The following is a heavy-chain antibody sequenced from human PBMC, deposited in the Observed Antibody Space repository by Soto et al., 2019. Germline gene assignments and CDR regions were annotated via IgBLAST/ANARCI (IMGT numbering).Heavy chain of an antibody. J-gene: IGHJ5*02. CDR3: ALLRGDCSGDSCYSFWFDP. CDR1: GYSFTSYW. CDR2: IYPGDSDT. V-gene: IGHV5-51*01. D-gene: IGHD2-15*01. Sequence: EVQLVQSGAEVKKPGESLKISCKGSGYSFTSYWIGWVRQMPGKGLEWMGIIYPGDSDTRYSPSFQGQVTISADKSNSTAYLRCSSRMAADTAMYYCALLRGDCSGDSCYSFWFDPWGQGTLVTVSS.